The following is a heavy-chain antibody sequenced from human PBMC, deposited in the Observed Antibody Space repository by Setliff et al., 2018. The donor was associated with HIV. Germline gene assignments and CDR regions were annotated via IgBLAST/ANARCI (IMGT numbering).Heavy chain of an antibody. CDR2: VKSENDGGTT. V-gene: IGHV3-15*01. Sequence: PGGSLRLSCAGSGFSFNKAWMNWVRRAPGKGLEWVGRVKSENDGGTTDYAAPVKGRFTISRDDSKNTLYLQMNSLKSEDTAVYYCATVAHSSALDYWGQGTLVTVSS. D-gene: IGHD6-19*01. CDR1: GFSFNKAW. CDR3: ATVAHSSALDY. J-gene: IGHJ4*02.